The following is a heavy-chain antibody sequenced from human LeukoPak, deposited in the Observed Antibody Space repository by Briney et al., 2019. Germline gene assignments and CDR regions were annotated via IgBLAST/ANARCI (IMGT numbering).Heavy chain of an antibody. J-gene: IGHJ4*02. Sequence: GGSLRLSCAASGFSFSSYEMNWVRQAPGKGLEWVSGISSSGSSTFYADSVKGRFTISRDNSKNTLYLQMNNLRAEDTAVYYCAKGVSGSHAVYFDYWGQGTLVTVSS. V-gene: IGHV3-23*01. D-gene: IGHD1-26*01. CDR3: AKGVSGSHAVYFDY. CDR1: GFSFSSYE. CDR2: ISSSGSST.